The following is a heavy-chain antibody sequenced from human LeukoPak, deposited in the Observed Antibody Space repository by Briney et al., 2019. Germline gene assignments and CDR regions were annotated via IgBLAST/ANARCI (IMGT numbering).Heavy chain of an antibody. J-gene: IGHJ3*02. CDR3: AKLITVTDAFDI. Sequence: GGPLRLSCAASGFTFSSYGMHWVRQAPGKGLEWVAVISYDGSNKYYADSVKGRFTISRDNSKNTLYLQMNSLRAEDTAVYYCAKLITVTDAFDIWGQGTMVTVSS. V-gene: IGHV3-30*18. D-gene: IGHD4-17*01. CDR1: GFTFSSYG. CDR2: ISYDGSNK.